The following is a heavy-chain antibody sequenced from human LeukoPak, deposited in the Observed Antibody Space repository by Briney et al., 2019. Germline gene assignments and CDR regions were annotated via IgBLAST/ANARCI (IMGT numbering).Heavy chain of an antibody. CDR3: AKGNADYLWHFDS. V-gene: IGHV3-23*01. D-gene: IGHD4-17*01. CDR1: GFTFSSYA. J-gene: IGHJ4*02. Sequence: GGSLRLSCAASGFTFSSYAMSWVRQAPGKGLEWVSAISGSGVSTFYADSVKGRFTISKDNSKSTLYLQMNSLRPDDTAVYYCAKGNADYLWHFDSWGQGTLVTVSS. CDR2: ISGSGVST.